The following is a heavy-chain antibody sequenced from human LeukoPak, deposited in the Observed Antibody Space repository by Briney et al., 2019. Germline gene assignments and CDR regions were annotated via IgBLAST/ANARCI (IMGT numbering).Heavy chain of an antibody. CDR2: IIPILGIA. D-gene: IGHD5-24*01. Sequence: ASVKVSCKASGGTFSSYAISWVRQAPGQGLEWMGRIIPILGIANYAQKFQGGVTITADKSTSTAYMELSSLRSEDTAVYYCARSRWLLRYYFDYWGQGTLVTVSS. V-gene: IGHV1-69*04. CDR1: GGTFSSYA. CDR3: ARSRWLLRYYFDY. J-gene: IGHJ4*02.